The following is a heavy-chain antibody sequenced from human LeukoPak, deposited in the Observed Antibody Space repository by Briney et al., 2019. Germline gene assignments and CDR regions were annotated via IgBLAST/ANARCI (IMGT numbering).Heavy chain of an antibody. CDR3: TTNGLTLLGAFDI. CDR2: IKSKTDGGTT. J-gene: IGHJ3*02. Sequence: GGSLRLSCAASGFTFSNAWMSWVRQAPGKGLEWVGRIKSKTDGGTTDYAAPVKGRFTISRDDSKNTLYLQMNSQKTEDTAVYYCTTNGLTLLGAFDIWGQGTMVTVSS. V-gene: IGHV3-15*01. CDR1: GFTFSNAW. D-gene: IGHD3-3*01.